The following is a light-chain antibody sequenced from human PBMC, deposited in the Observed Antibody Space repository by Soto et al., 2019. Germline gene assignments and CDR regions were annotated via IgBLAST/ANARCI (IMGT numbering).Light chain of an antibody. CDR3: FSYRSSSTLV. V-gene: IGLV2-14*01. CDR2: DVS. CDR1: SNDVGGYNY. J-gene: IGLJ2*01. Sequence: QSVLNQPASVSGSPGQSITISCTGTSNDVGGYNYVSWYQQHPGKAPKLMIDDVSNRPSGVSNRFSGSKSGNTASLTISGLQAEDEADYYCFSYRSSSTLVFGGGTKLTVL.